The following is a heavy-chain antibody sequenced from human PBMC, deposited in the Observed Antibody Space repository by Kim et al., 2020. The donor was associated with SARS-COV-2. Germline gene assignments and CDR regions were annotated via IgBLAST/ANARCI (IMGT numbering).Heavy chain of an antibody. CDR3: ARHETAMYSSSWYGDYYYYGMDV. J-gene: IGHJ6*02. CDR1: GYSFTNYW. CDR2: IYPGDSDT. D-gene: IGHD6-13*01. V-gene: IGHV5-51*01. Sequence: GESLQISCKGSGYSFTNYWIGWVRQMPGKGLEWMGIIYPGDSDTRYSPSFQGQVTISADKSISTAYLQWSSLKASDTAMYYCARHETAMYSSSWYGDYYYYGMDVWGQGTTVTVSS.